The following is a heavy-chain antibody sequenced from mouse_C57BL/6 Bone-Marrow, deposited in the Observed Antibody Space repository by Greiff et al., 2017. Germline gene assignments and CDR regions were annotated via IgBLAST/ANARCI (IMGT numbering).Heavy chain of an antibody. CDR1: GFNIKDTY. J-gene: IGHJ2*01. CDR2: IGTANGNT. V-gene: IGHV14-3*02. Sequence: VQLKQSGAEFVKPGASVKLSCTASGFNIKDTYMHWVKQRPEQGLEWIGRIGTANGNTKYEPKFQGKVTITADNSTNTAYLQISSLMSWDTAVYYCASSSGGDWCQGTTLTVSS. CDR3: ASSSGGD.